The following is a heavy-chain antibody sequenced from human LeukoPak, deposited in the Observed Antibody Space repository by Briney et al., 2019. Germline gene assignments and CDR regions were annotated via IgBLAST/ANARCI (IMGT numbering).Heavy chain of an antibody. CDR2: TYYRSTWYN. J-gene: IGHJ4*02. D-gene: IGHD3-10*01. Sequence: SQTLSLTCAISGDSVSSNSAAWNWIRQSPSRGLEWLGRTYYRSTWYNDYAVSVKSRITNNPDTSKNQFSLPLNSVTPEVTAVYYCARFDSGRYYFDYWGEGTLVTVSS. CDR1: GDSVSSNSAA. V-gene: IGHV6-1*01. CDR3: ARFDSGRYYFDY.